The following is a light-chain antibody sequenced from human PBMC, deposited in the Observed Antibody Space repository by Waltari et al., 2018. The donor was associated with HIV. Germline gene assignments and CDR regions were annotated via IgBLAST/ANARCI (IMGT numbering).Light chain of an antibody. Sequence: QSVLTQPPSVSAAPGQRVTLPCSGNSSIIENNSVSWYQQIPGTAPKLLISDNNKRPSGTPARFSGSKSGTSATLAITGLQTADEADYYCGTWDSSLVFGGGTKLTVL. J-gene: IGLJ2*01. CDR2: DNN. CDR3: GTWDSSLV. CDR1: SSIIENNS. V-gene: IGLV1-51*01.